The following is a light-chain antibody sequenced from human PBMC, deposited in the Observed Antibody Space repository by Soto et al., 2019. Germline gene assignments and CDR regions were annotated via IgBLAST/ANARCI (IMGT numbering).Light chain of an antibody. Sequence: SALTQPPSASGSPGQSVTISCTGTSSDVGAYNYVSWYQQHAGKAPKLVIYEVTKRPSGVPDRFSGSKSANTASLSVSGLQAEDEADYDCSSFASSNTGVFGGGTKLTVL. CDR3: SSFASSNTGV. J-gene: IGLJ3*02. CDR1: SSDVGAYNY. V-gene: IGLV2-8*01. CDR2: EVT.